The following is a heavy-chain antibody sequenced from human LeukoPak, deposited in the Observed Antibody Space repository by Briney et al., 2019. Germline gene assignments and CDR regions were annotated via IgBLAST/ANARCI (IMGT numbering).Heavy chain of an antibody. CDR1: GGSISSSSYY. Sequence: SETLSLTCTVSGGSISSSSYYWGWIRQPPGKGLEWIGSIYYSGSTYYNPSLKSRVTISVDTSKNQFSLKLSSVTAADTAVYYCARDPRGDLDYWGQGTLVTVSS. V-gene: IGHV4-39*07. CDR3: ARDPRGDLDY. D-gene: IGHD4-17*01. J-gene: IGHJ4*02. CDR2: IYYSGST.